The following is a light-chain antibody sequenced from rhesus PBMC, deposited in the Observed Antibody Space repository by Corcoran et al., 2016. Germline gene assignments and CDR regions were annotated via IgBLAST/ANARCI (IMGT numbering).Light chain of an antibody. J-gene: IGKJ3*01. CDR2: AAS. CDR1: QGISSW. Sequence: DIQMTQSPSSLSASVGDKVTITCRASQGISSWLAWYQQKPGKAPKLLIYAASSLQSGVPSRFRGSGSGTEYPLTIRSLQPDDFAAYYCQQGYNTPFTVGPGTKLDIK. V-gene: IGKV1-18*01. CDR3: QQGYNTPFT.